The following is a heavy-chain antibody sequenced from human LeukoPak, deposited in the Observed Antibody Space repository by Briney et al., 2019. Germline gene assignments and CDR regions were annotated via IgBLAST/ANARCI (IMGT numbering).Heavy chain of an antibody. CDR2: IYHSGST. CDR3: ARDSGVVIIPGSSNYYFDY. V-gene: IGHV4-30-2*01. Sequence: SETLSLTCTVSGGSISSGGYHWSWIRQPPGKGLEWIGYIYHSGSTYYNPSLKSRVTVSVDRSKNQSSLKLSSVTAADTAVYYCARDSGVVIIPGSSNYYFDYWGQGTLVTVSS. J-gene: IGHJ4*02. CDR1: GGSISSGGYH. D-gene: IGHD3-3*01.